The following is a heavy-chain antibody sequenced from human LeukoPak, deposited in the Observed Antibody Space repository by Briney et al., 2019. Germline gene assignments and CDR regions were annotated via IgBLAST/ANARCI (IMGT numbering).Heavy chain of an antibody. D-gene: IGHD3-10*01. CDR1: GFTFSSYG. J-gene: IGHJ4*02. Sequence: GGSLRLSCAASGFTFSSYGMHWVRQAPGKGLEWVAAISYDGSNKYYADSVKGRFTISRDNSKNTLYLQMNSLRAEDTAVYYCAKDGYYYGSGSYYGFFDYWGQGTLVTVSS. CDR3: AKDGYYYGSGSYYGFFDY. CDR2: ISYDGSNK. V-gene: IGHV3-30*18.